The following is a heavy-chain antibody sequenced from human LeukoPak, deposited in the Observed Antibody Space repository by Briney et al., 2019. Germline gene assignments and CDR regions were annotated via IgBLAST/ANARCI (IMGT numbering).Heavy chain of an antibody. CDR1: EFTFSSHE. D-gene: IGHD4-17*01. Sequence: GGSLRLSCAASEFTFSSHEMNWVRQAPGKGLEYISYISRSGSTTKYADSVKGRFTISRDNAKNSLFLQMNSLTADDTAVYYCARDPTTVTTGGDNWGQGTLVTASS. V-gene: IGHV3-48*03. J-gene: IGHJ4*02. CDR3: ARDPTTVTTGGDN. CDR2: ISRSGSTT.